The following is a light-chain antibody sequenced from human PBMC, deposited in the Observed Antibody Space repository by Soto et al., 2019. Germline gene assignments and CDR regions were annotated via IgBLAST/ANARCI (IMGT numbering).Light chain of an antibody. V-gene: IGKV1-39*01. Sequence: DIQMTQSPSSLSASVGDRVTITCRASQSISSYLNRYQQKPGKAPKLLIYAASSLQSGVPSRFSGSGSGTDFTLTISSLQPEDFATYYCRQSYSTPWTFGQGTKVEIK. J-gene: IGKJ1*01. CDR2: AAS. CDR3: RQSYSTPWT. CDR1: QSISSY.